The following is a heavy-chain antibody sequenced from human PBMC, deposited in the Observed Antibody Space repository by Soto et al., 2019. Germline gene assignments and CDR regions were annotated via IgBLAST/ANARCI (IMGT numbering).Heavy chain of an antibody. V-gene: IGHV3-30*18. CDR2: ITYDGSFQ. Sequence: GGSLRLSCQASGFNFDNYGMHRVRQAPGKGLEWVAVITYDGSFQYYADSVKGRFTISRDNSKNTLSLHLNTLKPEDTAVYHCAKDRVGGTFYTPLAFWGQGTLVTVSS. CDR1: GFNFDNYG. CDR3: AKDRVGGTFYTPLAF. D-gene: IGHD1-7*01. J-gene: IGHJ4*02.